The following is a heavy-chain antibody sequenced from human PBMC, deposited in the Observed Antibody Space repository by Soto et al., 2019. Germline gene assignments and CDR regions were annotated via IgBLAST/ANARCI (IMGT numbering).Heavy chain of an antibody. CDR2: IYYSGST. V-gene: IGHV4-61*01. CDR3: ARDGRYSSSRRGNWFDP. Sequence: SETLSLTCTVSGGSVSSGSYYWSWIRQPPGKGLEWIGYIYYSGSTNYNPSLKSRVTISVDTSKNQFSLKLSSVTAADTAVYYCARDGRYSSSRRGNWFDPWGQGNLVTVSS. J-gene: IGHJ5*02. D-gene: IGHD6-6*01. CDR1: GGSVSSGSYY.